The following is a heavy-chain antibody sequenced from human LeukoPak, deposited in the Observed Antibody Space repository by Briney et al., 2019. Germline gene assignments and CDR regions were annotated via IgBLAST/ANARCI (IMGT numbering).Heavy chain of an antibody. V-gene: IGHV4-61*10. CDR3: ARLWIKRQPQNSSGRNKKAQGEIDY. J-gene: IGHJ4*02. Sequence: PSETLSLTCTVSGNSISSGDNYWSWIRQPAGKGLEWIGEINHSGSTNYNPSLKSRVTISVDTSKNQFSLKLSSVTAADTAVYYCARLWIKRQPQNSSGRNKKAQGEIDYWGQGTLVTVSS. CDR1: GNSISSGDNY. CDR2: INHSGST. D-gene: IGHD6-19*01.